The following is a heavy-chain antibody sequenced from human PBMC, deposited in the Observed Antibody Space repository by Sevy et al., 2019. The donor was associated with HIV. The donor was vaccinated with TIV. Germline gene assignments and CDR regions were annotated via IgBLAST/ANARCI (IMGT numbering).Heavy chain of an antibody. J-gene: IGHJ5*02. CDR1: GDSISTYY. V-gene: IGHV4-59*08. Sequence: SETLSLTCTVSGDSISTYYWSWIRQPTGKGLEWIGPVQYRGTTNYNPSLKNRGTISVDESKHQFFLRLNSVTAADSAVYYCAKHVDARWFDPWGQGTLVTVSS. CDR3: AKHVDARWFDP. CDR2: VQYRGTT. D-gene: IGHD2-2*01.